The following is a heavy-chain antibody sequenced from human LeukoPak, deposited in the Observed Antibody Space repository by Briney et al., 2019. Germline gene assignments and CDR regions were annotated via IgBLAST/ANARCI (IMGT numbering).Heavy chain of an antibody. CDR3: ARDSTSGYNDY. V-gene: IGHV4-59*01. D-gene: IGHD3-22*01. J-gene: IGHJ4*02. CDR2: IYYSGST. CDR1: GGSISSYY. Sequence: KSSETLSLTCTVSGGSISSYYWSWIRQPPGKGLEWIGYIYYSGSTNYNPSLKSRVTISVDTSKNQFSLKLSSVTAADTAVYYCARDSTSGYNDYWGQGTLVTVSS.